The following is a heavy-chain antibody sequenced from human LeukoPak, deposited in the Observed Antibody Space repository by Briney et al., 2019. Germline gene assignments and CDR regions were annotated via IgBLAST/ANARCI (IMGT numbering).Heavy chain of an antibody. CDR1: GFNFKTYA. Sequence: PGGFLRLSCTVSGFNFKTYAMHWVRQAPGRGLEWVAVISFDGSNKYFADSVDGRFAISRDDSKDRMTLYLNSLRVDDTAMYYCVRGSYSSGWYWYFDYWGQGTLVTVSS. J-gene: IGHJ4*02. V-gene: IGHV3-30*09. CDR3: VRGSYSSGWYWYFDY. CDR2: ISFDGSNK. D-gene: IGHD6-13*01.